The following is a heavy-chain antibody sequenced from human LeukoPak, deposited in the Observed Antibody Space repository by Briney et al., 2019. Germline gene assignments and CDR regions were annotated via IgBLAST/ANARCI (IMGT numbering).Heavy chain of an antibody. CDR1: GGSISNSNW. CDR2: IYHSGST. V-gene: IGHV4-4*02. CDR3: AREPVHGDYERVFDY. Sequence: PSGTLSLTCAVSGGSISNSNWWSWVRQPPGKGLEWIGEIYHSGSTNYNPSLKSRVTISVDKPKNQFSLKLSSVTAADTAVYYCAREPVHGDYERVFDYWGQGTLVTVSS. D-gene: IGHD4-17*01. J-gene: IGHJ4*02.